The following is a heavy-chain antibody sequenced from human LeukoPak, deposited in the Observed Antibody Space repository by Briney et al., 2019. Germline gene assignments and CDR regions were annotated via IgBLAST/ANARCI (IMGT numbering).Heavy chain of an antibody. V-gene: IGHV4-61*02. Sequence: SETLSLTCTVSGGSISSGSYYWSWIRQPAGKGLEWIGRIYTSGSTNYNPSLKSRVTISVDTSKNQFSLKLSSVTAADTAVYYCSGITTTYDYWGQGTLVTVSS. D-gene: IGHD2/OR15-2a*01. CDR3: SGITTTYDY. CDR1: GGSISSGSYY. J-gene: IGHJ4*02. CDR2: IYTSGST.